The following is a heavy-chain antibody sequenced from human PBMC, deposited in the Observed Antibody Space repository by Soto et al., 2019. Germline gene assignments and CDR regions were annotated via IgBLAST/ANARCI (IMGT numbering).Heavy chain of an antibody. Sequence: QVRLVQSGAEVNKPGSSVKVSCKASGDTFSSYSISWVRQAPGQGLEWMGGIVPIFGTTVYAPRMQGRVTITADGPTSTSYMELSGLRFEDTAIYYRAANSLGGGSQGDVWGQGPTVTVSS. D-gene: IGHD3-10*01. CDR2: IVPIFGTT. CDR3: AANSLGGGSQGDV. CDR1: GDTFSSYS. V-gene: IGHV1-69*01. J-gene: IGHJ6*02.